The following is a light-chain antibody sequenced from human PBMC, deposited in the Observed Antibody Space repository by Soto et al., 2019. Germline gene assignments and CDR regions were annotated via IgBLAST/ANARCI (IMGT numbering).Light chain of an antibody. Sequence: DIVMTQSPDSLAVSLGERATINCKSSHSVLYSSNNKNYLAWYQHKPGQPPKLLIYGASARESGFPDRFSGSGSGTDFTLTISSLQAEDVAIYYCQHYSETPPFTFGQGTRLEIK. CDR3: QHYSETPPFT. CDR1: HSVLYSSNNKNY. V-gene: IGKV4-1*01. J-gene: IGKJ5*01. CDR2: GAS.